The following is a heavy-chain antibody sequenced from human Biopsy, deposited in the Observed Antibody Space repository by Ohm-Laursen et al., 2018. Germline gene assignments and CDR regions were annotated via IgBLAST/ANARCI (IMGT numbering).Heavy chain of an antibody. CDR3: ARFPDFWSGYYVDS. Sequence: SLRLSCTASGFTFSDYYMSWIRQAPGKGLEWISYLSSRGSNIYYADSVKGRFTASRDNANNSLFPQMNSLRAEDTAVYYCARFPDFWSGYYVDSWGQGTLVTVSS. J-gene: IGHJ4*02. V-gene: IGHV3-11*01. CDR1: GFTFSDYY. D-gene: IGHD3-3*01. CDR2: LSSRGSNI.